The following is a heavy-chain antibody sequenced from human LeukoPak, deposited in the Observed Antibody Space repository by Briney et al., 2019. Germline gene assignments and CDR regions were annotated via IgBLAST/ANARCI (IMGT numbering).Heavy chain of an antibody. Sequence: PGGSLRLSCAASGFTFSDYYMSWIRQAPGKGLEWVSYISSSGSTIYYADSVKGRFTISRDNAKNSLFLQMNSLRAEDTAVYYCSRGRWLQFYYFDSWGQGTLVTVSS. J-gene: IGHJ4*02. CDR1: GFTFSDYY. CDR3: SRGRWLQFYYFDS. V-gene: IGHV3-11*01. D-gene: IGHD5-24*01. CDR2: ISSSGSTI.